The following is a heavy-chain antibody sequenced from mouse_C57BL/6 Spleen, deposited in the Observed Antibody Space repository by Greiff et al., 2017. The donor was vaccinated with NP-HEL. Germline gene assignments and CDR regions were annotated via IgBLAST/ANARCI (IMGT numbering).Heavy chain of an antibody. CDR2: IDPSDSYT. Sequence: QVQLQQPGAELVKPGASVKLSCKASGYTFTSYWMQWVKQRPGQGLEWIGEIDPSDSYTNYNQKFKGKATLTVDTSSSTAYMQLSSLTSEDSAVYYCARSGYYGSSEAWFAYWGQGTLVTVSA. CDR3: ARSGYYGSSEAWFAY. CDR1: GYTFTSYW. V-gene: IGHV1-50*01. D-gene: IGHD1-1*01. J-gene: IGHJ3*01.